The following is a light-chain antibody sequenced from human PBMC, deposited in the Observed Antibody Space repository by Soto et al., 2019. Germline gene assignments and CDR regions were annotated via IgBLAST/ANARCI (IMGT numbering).Light chain of an antibody. CDR1: TSTIGDNS. CDR2: RAN. CDR3: AAWDDSLSGVI. Sequence: QSVLTQSPSASGTPGQRVTISCSGSTSTIGDNSVYWYRQLPGTAPKLLIYRANQRPSGVPDRFSGSKSGTSASLAISGLQSEDEADYYCAAWDDSLSGVIFGGGTKVTVL. V-gene: IGLV1-47*01. J-gene: IGLJ2*01.